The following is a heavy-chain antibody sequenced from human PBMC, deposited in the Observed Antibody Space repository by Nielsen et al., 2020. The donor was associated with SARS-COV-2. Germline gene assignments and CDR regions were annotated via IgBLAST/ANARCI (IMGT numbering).Heavy chain of an antibody. CDR1: GGSISSSSYY. Sequence: SETLSLTCTVSGGSISSSSYYWGWIRQPPGKGLEWIGSIYYSGSTYYNPSLKSRVTISVDTSKNQFSLKLSSVTAADTAVYYCARHDLVVPAAPHFDHWGQGTLVTVSS. CDR3: ARHDLVVPAAPHFDH. CDR2: IYYSGST. J-gene: IGHJ4*02. V-gene: IGHV4-39*01. D-gene: IGHD2-2*01.